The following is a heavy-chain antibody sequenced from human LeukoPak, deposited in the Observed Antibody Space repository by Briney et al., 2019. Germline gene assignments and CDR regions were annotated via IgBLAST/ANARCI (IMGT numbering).Heavy chain of an antibody. Sequence: GWTLRLSCAASGLTFRSYAMTWIRQSPVKGLEWVAGIGGGGGTTYYADSVKGRFTISRDNSKNTMYLQINCLRAEKTGVYNCAKVLICVNGEDGARGFITEWGQGTLLTVVS. CDR1: GLTFRSYA. CDR2: IGGGGGTT. J-gene: IGHJ4*02. V-gene: IGHV3-23*01. D-gene: IGHD5/OR15-5a*01. CDR3: AKVLICVNGEDGARGFITE.